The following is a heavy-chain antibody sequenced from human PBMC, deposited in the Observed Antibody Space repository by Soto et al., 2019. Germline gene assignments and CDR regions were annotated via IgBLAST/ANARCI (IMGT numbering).Heavy chain of an antibody. CDR1: GYTFTSYY. D-gene: IGHD6-13*01. V-gene: IGHV1-46*01. J-gene: IGHJ6*02. CDR3: VTRDYSSSRHYYYYYGMDV. CDR2: INPSGGST. Sequence: ASVKVSCKASGYTFTSYYMHWVRQAPGQGLEWMGIINPSGGSTSYAQKFQGRVTMTRDTSTSTVYMELSSLRSEDTAVYYCVTRDYSSSRHYYYYYGMDVWGQGTTVTVSS.